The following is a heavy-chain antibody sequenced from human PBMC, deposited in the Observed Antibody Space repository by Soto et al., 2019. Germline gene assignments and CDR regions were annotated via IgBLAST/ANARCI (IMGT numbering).Heavy chain of an antibody. D-gene: IGHD5-18*01. CDR3: AKDTSSGIQLWLERDDAFDI. CDR2: ISYDGSNK. V-gene: IGHV3-30*18. Sequence: QVQLVESGGGMVQPGRSLRLSCAASGFTFSSYGMHWVRQAPGKGLEWVAVISYDGSNKYYADSVKGRFTISRDNSKNTLYLQMNSLRAEDTAVYYCAKDTSSGIQLWLERDDAFDIWGQGTMVTVSS. J-gene: IGHJ3*02. CDR1: GFTFSSYG.